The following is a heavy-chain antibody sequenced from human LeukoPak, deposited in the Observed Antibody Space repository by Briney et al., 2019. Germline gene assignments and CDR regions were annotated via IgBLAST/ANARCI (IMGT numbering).Heavy chain of an antibody. CDR1: GGTFSSYA. V-gene: IGHV1-69*05. D-gene: IGHD5-18*01. J-gene: IGHJ4*02. CDR2: IIPIFGTA. CDR3: ARETMDTAMALPIDY. Sequence: SVKVSCKASGGTFSSYAISWVRQAPGQGLEWMGRIIPIFGTANYAQKFQGRVTITTDESTSTAYMELSSLRSEGTAVYYCARETMDTAMALPIDYWGQGTLVTVSS.